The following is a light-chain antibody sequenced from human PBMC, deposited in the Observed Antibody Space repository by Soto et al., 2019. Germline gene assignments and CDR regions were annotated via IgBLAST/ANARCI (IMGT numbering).Light chain of an antibody. Sequence: IQMTQSPSSLSASIGDRVTITCRASQGIRNDLGWYQQKPGKAPKLLIYDTSSLQSGVPSRFSGSGSGTDFTLTISSPQPEDLATYYCLQDNNFPWTFGQGTKVDIK. CDR3: LQDNNFPWT. V-gene: IGKV1-6*01. CDR1: QGIRND. CDR2: DTS. J-gene: IGKJ1*01.